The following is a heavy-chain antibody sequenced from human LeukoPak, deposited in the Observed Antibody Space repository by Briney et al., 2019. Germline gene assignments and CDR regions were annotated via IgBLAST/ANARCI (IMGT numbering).Heavy chain of an antibody. V-gene: IGHV3-23*01. J-gene: IGHJ4*02. Sequence: QPGGSLRLSCAASGFTFGSYAMSWVRQAPGKGLEWVSAISGSGGSTYYADSVKGRFTISRDNSKNTLYLQMNSLRAEDTAVYYCAKSTWNDHTFDYWGQGTLVTVSS. CDR2: ISGSGGST. CDR3: AKSTWNDHTFDY. CDR1: GFTFGSYA. D-gene: IGHD1-1*01.